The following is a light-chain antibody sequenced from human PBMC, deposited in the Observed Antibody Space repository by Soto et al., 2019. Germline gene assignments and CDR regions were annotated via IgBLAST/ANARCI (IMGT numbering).Light chain of an antibody. CDR1: QSVSSS. V-gene: IGKV3-11*01. CDR3: QQRSKWLT. J-gene: IGKJ4*01. Sequence: DIVLTQSPATLSFSSLDRXTLXCRASQSVSSSLAWYQQKPGQAPRLLIYDASSRASGIPARFSGSGSGTDFTLTISSLEPEDFAVYYCQQRSKWLTFGGGTKVDNK. CDR2: DAS.